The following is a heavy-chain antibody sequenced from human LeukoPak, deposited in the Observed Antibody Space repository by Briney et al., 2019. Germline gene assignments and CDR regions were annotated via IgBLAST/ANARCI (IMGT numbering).Heavy chain of an antibody. CDR3: ASTGRRAGTDFDY. CDR2: SSGSDRRT. CDR1: GFTFTTYA. Sequence: GGSLRLSCEASGFTFTTYAMSWVRQAPGKGLEWVSASSGSDRRTYYAVSVKGRFTISRDNSKNTLYLQMNSLRAEDTAVYYCASTGRRAGTDFDYWGQGTLVTVSS. V-gene: IGHV3-23*01. D-gene: IGHD6-19*01. J-gene: IGHJ4*02.